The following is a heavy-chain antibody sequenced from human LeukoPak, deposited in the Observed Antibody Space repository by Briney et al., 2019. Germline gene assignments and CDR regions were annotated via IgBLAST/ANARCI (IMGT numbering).Heavy chain of an antibody. Sequence: GGSLRLSCSVSGFTFSSYAMHWVRQAPGKGLQFVSVINTNGGSTYYADSVKGRFTISRDNSKNMLYLQLNSLRAEDTAVYYCAKGDPPTYYDILTGQDYWGQGTLVTVSS. V-gene: IGHV3-64*04. CDR2: INTNGGST. D-gene: IGHD3-9*01. CDR3: AKGDPPTYYDILTGQDY. CDR1: GFTFSSYA. J-gene: IGHJ4*02.